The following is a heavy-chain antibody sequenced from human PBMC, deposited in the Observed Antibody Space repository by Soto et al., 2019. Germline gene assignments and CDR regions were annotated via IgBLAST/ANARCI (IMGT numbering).Heavy chain of an antibody. CDR3: ARDLAVADIAFDI. CDR1: GFTVSSNY. D-gene: IGHD6-19*01. V-gene: IGHV3-53*01. J-gene: IGHJ3*02. Sequence: GSLRLSCTASGFTVSSNYMNWVRQAPGKGLEWVSVIYSGGGTYYADSVKGRFTISRDNSKNTLYLQMNSLRAEDTAIYYCARDLAVADIAFDIWGQGTMVTVSS. CDR2: IYSGGGT.